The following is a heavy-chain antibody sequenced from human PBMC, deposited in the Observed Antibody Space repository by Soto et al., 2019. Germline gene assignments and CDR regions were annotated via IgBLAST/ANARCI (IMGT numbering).Heavy chain of an antibody. CDR2: IYYIGST. CDR1: GGSVSSGIYY. J-gene: IGHJ4*02. CDR3: AREQGGYSAFDF. D-gene: IGHD3-10*01. V-gene: IGHV4-61*01. Sequence: PSETLSLTCTVSGGSVSSGIYYWSWIRHPPGNGLEWIGYIYYIGSTNYNPSLKSRVTISVDTSKNQFSLKLSSVTAADTAVYYCAREQGGYSAFDFWGQGSLGTFSS.